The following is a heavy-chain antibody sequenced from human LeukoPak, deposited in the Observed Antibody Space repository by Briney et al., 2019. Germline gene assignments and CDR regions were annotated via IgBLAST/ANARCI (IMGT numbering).Heavy chain of an antibody. V-gene: IGHV1-69*13. J-gene: IGHJ4*02. CDR1: GGTFSSYA. Sequence: ASVKVSSKASGGTFSSYAISWVRQAPGQGLEWMGGIIPIFGTANYAQKFQGRVTITAGESTSTAYMELSSLRSEDTAVYYCASSGYSYGGPFDYWGQGTLVTVSS. CDR3: ASSGYSYGGPFDY. D-gene: IGHD5-18*01. CDR2: IIPIFGTA.